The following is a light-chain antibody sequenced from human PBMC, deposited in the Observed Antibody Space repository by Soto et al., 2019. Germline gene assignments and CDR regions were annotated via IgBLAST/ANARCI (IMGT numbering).Light chain of an antibody. CDR2: DVS. J-gene: IGLJ1*01. CDR1: SSDVGGYAH. V-gene: IGLV2-14*03. CDR3: SSYTSISLYV. Sequence: QSALTQPASVSGSPGQSISISCTGTSSDVGGYAHVSWYQHHPGKAPKLVIYDVSRRPSGVSYRFSGSKSGNTASLTISGLQPEDEADYYCSSYTSISLYVFGTGTKLTVL.